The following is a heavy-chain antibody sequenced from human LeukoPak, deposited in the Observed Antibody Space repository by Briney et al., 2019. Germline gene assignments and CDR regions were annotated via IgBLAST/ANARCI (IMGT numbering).Heavy chain of an antibody. CDR3: VREYFGGYDY. J-gene: IGHJ4*02. V-gene: IGHV3-72*01. Sequence: GGSLRLSCAASGFSFSVYYMAWVRQAPGKGLEWVGLSRTKVNRYSTEYGASVKGRVTSSRDDSKNLMYLEMKSLKSEDTAVYYCVREYFGGYDYWGQGTLVTVSS. CDR1: GFSFSVYY. CDR2: SRTKVNRYST. D-gene: IGHD2-15*01.